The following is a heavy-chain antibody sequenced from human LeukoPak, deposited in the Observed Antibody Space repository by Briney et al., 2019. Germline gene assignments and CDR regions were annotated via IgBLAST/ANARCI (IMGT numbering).Heavy chain of an antibody. CDR3: ARDPPYCGGDCSNDAFDI. Sequence: GGSLRLSCAASGFTFSSYSMNWVRQAPGKGLEWVSSISSSSSYIYYADSVKGRFTISRDNAKNSLYLQMNSLRAEDTAVYYCARDPPYCGGDCSNDAFDIWGQGTMVTVSS. CDR2: ISSSSSYI. CDR1: GFTFSSYS. V-gene: IGHV3-21*01. D-gene: IGHD2-21*02. J-gene: IGHJ3*02.